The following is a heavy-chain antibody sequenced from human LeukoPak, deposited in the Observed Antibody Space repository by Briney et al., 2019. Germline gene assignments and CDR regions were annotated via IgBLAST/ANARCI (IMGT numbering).Heavy chain of an antibody. CDR2: IRYDGSNK. CDR1: GFTFSSYG. Sequence: GGSLRLSCAASGFTFSSYGMHWVRQAPSKGLEWVAFIRYDGSNKYYAEFVKGRFTISRDNSKNTLYLQMNSLRAEDTAVYYCAKDQETYYYGSGSYYGAYDYWGQGTLVTVSS. J-gene: IGHJ4*02. CDR3: AKDQETYYYGSGSYYGAYDY. D-gene: IGHD3-10*01. V-gene: IGHV3-30*02.